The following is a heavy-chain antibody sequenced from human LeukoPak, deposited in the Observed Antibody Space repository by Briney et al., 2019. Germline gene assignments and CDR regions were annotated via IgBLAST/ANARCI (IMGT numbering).Heavy chain of an antibody. V-gene: IGHV3-21*01. Sequence: SGGSLRLSCAASGFTFSSYSMNWVRQAPGKGLEWVSSISSSSYIYYADSVKGRFTISRDNAKNSLYLQMNSLRAEDTAVYYCARAMVRGVILDYYYYYGMDVWGQGTTVTVSS. CDR2: ISSSSYI. D-gene: IGHD3-10*01. CDR1: GFTFSSYS. J-gene: IGHJ6*02. CDR3: ARAMVRGVILDYYYYYGMDV.